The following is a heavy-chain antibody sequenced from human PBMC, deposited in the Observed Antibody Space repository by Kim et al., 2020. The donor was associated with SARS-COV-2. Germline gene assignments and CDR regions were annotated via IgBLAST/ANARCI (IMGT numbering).Heavy chain of an antibody. J-gene: IGHJ4*02. D-gene: IGHD3-22*01. V-gene: IGHV4-34*13. Sequence: SLKSRVTISVDTSKNRFSLKLSSVTAADTAVYYCARIAAPYYYDSSGYLYWGQGTLVTVSS. CDR3: ARIAAPYYYDSSGYLY.